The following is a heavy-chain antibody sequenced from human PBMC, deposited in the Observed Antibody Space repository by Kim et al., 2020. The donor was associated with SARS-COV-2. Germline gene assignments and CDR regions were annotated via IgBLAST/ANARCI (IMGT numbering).Heavy chain of an antibody. V-gene: IGHV4-31*03. D-gene: IGHD3-9*01. Sequence: SETLSLTCTVSGGSISSGGYYWSWIRQHPGKGLEWIGYIYYSGSTYYNPSLKSRVTISVDTSKNQFSLKLSSVTAADTAVYYCARATWAYYDILTGYYNPEYFQHWGQGTLVTVSS. CDR1: GGSISSGGYY. CDR3: ARATWAYYDILTGYYNPEYFQH. CDR2: IYYSGST. J-gene: IGHJ1*01.